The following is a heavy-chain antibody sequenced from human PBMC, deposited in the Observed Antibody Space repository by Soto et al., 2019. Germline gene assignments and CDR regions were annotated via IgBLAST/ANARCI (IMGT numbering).Heavy chain of an antibody. CDR2: IYPGDSDT. J-gene: IGHJ6*02. V-gene: IGHV5-51*01. CDR3: ARQRFSTTIHYYYYGMDV. Sequence: GESLKISCKGSGYSFTSYWIGWVRQMPGKGLEWMGIIYPGDSDTRYSPSFQGQVTISADKSISTAYLQWSSLKASDTAMYYCARQRFSTTIHYYYYGMDVWGQGTTVTVSS. CDR1: GYSFTSYW. D-gene: IGHD2-2*01.